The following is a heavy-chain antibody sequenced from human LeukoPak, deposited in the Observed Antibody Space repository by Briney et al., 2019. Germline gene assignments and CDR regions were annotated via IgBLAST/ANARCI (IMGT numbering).Heavy chain of an antibody. V-gene: IGHV3-74*01. J-gene: IGHJ4*02. CDR1: GFTFSSYW. CDR2: INTDGSST. CDR3: ARDDCSSSSCLTY. D-gene: IGHD2-2*01. Sequence: GGSLRLSCAASGFTFSSYWMHWVRHAPGKGLVWVSRINTDGSSTNYADSVKGRFTISRKNTLYLQMNSLRAEDTAVYYCARDDCSSSSCLTYWGQGTLVTVSS.